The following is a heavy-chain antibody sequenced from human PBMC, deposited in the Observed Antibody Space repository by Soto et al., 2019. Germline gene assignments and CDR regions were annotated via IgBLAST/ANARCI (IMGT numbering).Heavy chain of an antibody. J-gene: IGHJ3*02. V-gene: IGHV4-30-2*01. CDR1: GGSISSGGYS. Sequence: SETLSLTCAVSGGSISSGGYSWSWIRQPPGKGLEWIGYIYHSGSTYYNPSLKSRVTISVDRSKNQFSLKLSSVTAADTAVYYCASPNYYGSGSPHAFDIWGQGTMVTVSS. D-gene: IGHD3-10*01. CDR2: IYHSGST. CDR3: ASPNYYGSGSPHAFDI.